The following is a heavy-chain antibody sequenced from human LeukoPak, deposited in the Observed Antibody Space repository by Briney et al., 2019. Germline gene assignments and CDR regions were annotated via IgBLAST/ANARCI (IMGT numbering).Heavy chain of an antibody. D-gene: IGHD1-26*01. CDR2: IIPIFGTA. J-gene: IGHJ4*02. Sequence: ASVKVSCKASGGTFSSYAISWVRQAPGQGLEWMGGIIPIFGTANYAQKFQGRVTMTEDTSTDTAYMELSSLRSEDTAVYYCATEMAAAALGGSYQFDYWGQGTLVTVSS. V-gene: IGHV1-69*06. CDR3: ATEMAAAALGGSYQFDY. CDR1: GGTFSSYA.